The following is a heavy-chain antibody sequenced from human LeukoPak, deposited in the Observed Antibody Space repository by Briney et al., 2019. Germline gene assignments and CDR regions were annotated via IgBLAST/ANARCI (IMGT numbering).Heavy chain of an antibody. V-gene: IGHV3-23*01. D-gene: IGHD1-26*01. CDR2: ISGSGGST. CDR3: AKAPGSYYAERAGPPFFDY. CDR1: GFTFSSYA. Sequence: PGGSLRLSCAASGFTFSSYAMSWVRQAPGKGLEWVSAISGSGGSTYYADSVKGRFTISRDNSKNTLYLQMNSLRAEDTAVYYCAKAPGSYYAERAGPPFFDYWGQGTLVTVSS. J-gene: IGHJ4*02.